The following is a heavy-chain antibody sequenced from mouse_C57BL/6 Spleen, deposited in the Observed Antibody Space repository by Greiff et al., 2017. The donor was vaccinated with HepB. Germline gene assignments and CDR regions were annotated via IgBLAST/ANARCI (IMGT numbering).Heavy chain of an antibody. J-gene: IGHJ3*01. CDR1: GYTFTSYW. CDR2: IDPSDSYT. CDR3: ACQLYRFAY. D-gene: IGHD1-3*01. Sequence: QVQLQQPGAELVRPGTSVKLSCKASGYTFTSYWMHWVKQRPGQGLEWIGVIDPSDSYTNYNQKFKGKATLIVDTSSSTAYMQLSSLTSEDSAVYYCACQLYRFAYWGQGTLVTVSA. V-gene: IGHV1-59*01.